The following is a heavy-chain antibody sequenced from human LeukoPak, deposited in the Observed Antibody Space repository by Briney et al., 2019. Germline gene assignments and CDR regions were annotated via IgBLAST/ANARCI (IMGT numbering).Heavy chain of an antibody. CDR2: IYYSGST. CDR1: GGSISSSSYY. V-gene: IGHV4-39*07. CDR3: AGVAAADNYYFDY. Sequence: PSETLSLTCTVSGGSISSSSYYWGWIRQPPGKGLEWIGSIYYSGSTYYNPSLKSRVTISVDTSKNQFSLKLSSVTAADTAVYFCAGVAAADNYYFDYWGQGTLVTVPS. J-gene: IGHJ4*02. D-gene: IGHD6-13*01.